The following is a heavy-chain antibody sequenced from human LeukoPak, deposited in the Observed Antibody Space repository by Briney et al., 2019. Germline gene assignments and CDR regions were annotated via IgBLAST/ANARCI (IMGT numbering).Heavy chain of an antibody. J-gene: IGHJ5*02. CDR1: GYTFTGYY. CDR3: ARGHTVASSRGGFDP. CDR2: VNPNSGGT. V-gene: IGHV1-2*02. Sequence: ASVKVSCKASGYTFTGYYMHWVRRAPGQGLEWMGWVNPNSGGTNYAQKFQGRVTMTRDTSISTAYMELSRLRSDDTAVYYCARGHTVASSRGGFDPWGQGTLVTVSS. D-gene: IGHD4-23*01.